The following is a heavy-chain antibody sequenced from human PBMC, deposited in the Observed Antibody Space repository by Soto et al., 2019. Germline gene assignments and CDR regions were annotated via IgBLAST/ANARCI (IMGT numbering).Heavy chain of an antibody. Sequence: QVQLVQSGAEVKKPGSSVKVSCKSSGGTFSTYGFFWVRQAPGQGREWMGGIIPIFGTTNYAQKFQDRVPITTDESTSTVYLASTSLKSEDTAVYYCAVGGGRVFDAPLRNDPWGQGKLVTVSS. J-gene: IGHJ5*02. V-gene: IGHV1-69*01. CDR1: GGTFSTYG. CDR3: AVGGGRVFDAPLRNDP. D-gene: IGHD2-15*01. CDR2: IIPIFGTT.